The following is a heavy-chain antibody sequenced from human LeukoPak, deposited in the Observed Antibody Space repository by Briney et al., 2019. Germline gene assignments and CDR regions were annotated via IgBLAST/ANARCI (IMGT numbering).Heavy chain of an antibody. CDR3: ARDRRAAGSFDY. D-gene: IGHD6-13*01. CDR1: GFTFSSYA. J-gene: IGHJ4*02. Sequence: GGSLRLSCAASGFTFSSYAMHWVRQAPGKGLEWVAVISYDGSNKYYADSVKGRFTISRDNSKNTLYLQMNSLRAEDTAVYYCARDRRAAGSFDYGGQGTLVPVSS. V-gene: IGHV3-30-3*01. CDR2: ISYDGSNK.